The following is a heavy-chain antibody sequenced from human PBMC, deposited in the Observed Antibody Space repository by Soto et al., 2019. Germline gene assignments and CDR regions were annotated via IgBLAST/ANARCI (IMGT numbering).Heavy chain of an antibody. V-gene: IGHV3-30-3*01. Sequence: QVQLVESGGGVVQPGRSLRLSCAASGFTFSSYAMHWVRQAPGKGLEWVAVISYDGSNKYYGDSVKGRFTISRDNSKNTLYLQMNSLRAEDTAVYYCARDIPPEAVAGNGLGYWGQGTLVTVSS. CDR1: GFTFSSYA. J-gene: IGHJ4*02. D-gene: IGHD6-19*01. CDR2: ISYDGSNK. CDR3: ARDIPPEAVAGNGLGY.